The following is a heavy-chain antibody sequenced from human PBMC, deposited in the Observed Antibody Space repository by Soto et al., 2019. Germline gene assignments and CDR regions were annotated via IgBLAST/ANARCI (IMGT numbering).Heavy chain of an antibody. J-gene: IGHJ4*02. CDR3: ANGDYADHAGTAY. D-gene: IGHD4-17*01. Sequence: GGSLRLSCAASGFTFSTYTMIWVRQAPGKGLEWLSYISSTGRTIHYANSVRGRFTISRDNAKKSLYLQMNSLRGEDTAVYYCANGDYADHAGTAYRGQGILVTVSS. CDR2: ISSTGRTI. CDR1: GFTFSTYT. V-gene: IGHV3-48*03.